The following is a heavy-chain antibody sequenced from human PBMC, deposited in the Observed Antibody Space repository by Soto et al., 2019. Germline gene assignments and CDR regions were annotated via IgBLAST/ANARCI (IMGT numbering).Heavy chain of an antibody. Sequence: ASVKVSCKASGSTFTSYGIHWVRQAPGQRLEWMGWINAANGDTKYSPKFQGRVTITRDTSASTAYMELSSLRSEDTAVYYCVRRHVSATGIDWFDPWGQGTLVPVSS. CDR1: GSTFTSYG. V-gene: IGHV1-3*01. D-gene: IGHD6-13*01. J-gene: IGHJ5*02. CDR2: INAANGDT. CDR3: VRRHVSATGIDWFDP.